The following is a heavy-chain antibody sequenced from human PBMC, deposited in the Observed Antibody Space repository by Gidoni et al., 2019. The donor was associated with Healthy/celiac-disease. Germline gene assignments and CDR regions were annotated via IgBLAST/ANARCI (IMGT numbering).Heavy chain of an antibody. V-gene: IGHV4-34*01. CDR2: INHSGST. J-gene: IGHJ4*02. Sequence: QVQLQQWGAGLLKPSETLSLTCAVYGGSFSGYYWSWIRQPPGKGLEWIGEINHSGSTNYNPSLKSRVTISVDTSKNQFSLKLSSVTAADTAVYYCASVTPKQYSSSPGFDYWGQGTLVTVSS. CDR1: GGSFSGYY. CDR3: ASVTPKQYSSSPGFDY. D-gene: IGHD6-6*01.